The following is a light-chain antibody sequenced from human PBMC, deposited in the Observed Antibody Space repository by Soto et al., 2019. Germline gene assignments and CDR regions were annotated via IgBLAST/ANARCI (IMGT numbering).Light chain of an antibody. CDR1: SSEFGSYSV. V-gene: IGLV2-23*01. CDR3: HSYARGTLV. J-gene: IGLJ3*02. CDR2: EAT. Sequence: QSVLTQSASVSGSPGQSITISCTGTSSEFGSYSVVSWYQQHPGKAPKLLIYEATKRPSGVSNRFSGSESGNTASLTISGLQAEDEADCYCHSYARGTLVFGGGTKVTVL.